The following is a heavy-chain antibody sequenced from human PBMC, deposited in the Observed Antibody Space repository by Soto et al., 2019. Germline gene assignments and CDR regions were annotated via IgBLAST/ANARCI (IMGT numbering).Heavy chain of an antibody. J-gene: IGHJ6*03. D-gene: IGHD2-15*01. Sequence: ASVKVSCKASGYTFTSYDINWVRQATGQGLEWMGWMNPNSGNTGYAQKFQGRVTMTRNTSISTAYMELSSLRSEDTAVNYCARGLDCSGGSCYEVDYYYYYMDVWGKGTTVTVSS. CDR2: MNPNSGNT. V-gene: IGHV1-8*01. CDR3: ARGLDCSGGSCYEVDYYYYYMDV. CDR1: GYTFTSYD.